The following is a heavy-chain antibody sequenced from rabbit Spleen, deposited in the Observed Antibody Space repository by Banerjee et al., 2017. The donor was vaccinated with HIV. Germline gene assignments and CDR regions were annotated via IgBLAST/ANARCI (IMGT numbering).Heavy chain of an antibody. CDR1: GVSLNDKDV. V-gene: IGHV1S45*01. D-gene: IGHD8-1*01. J-gene: IGHJ6*01. CDR3: ARDTGSSFSSYGMDL. Sequence: EQLEESGGGLVKPEGSLTLTCKASGVSLNDKDVMCWVRQAPGKGLEWIACINIVTGKAVYASWAKGRFTFSKTSSTTVTLQMTRLTAADTATYFCARDTGSSFSSYGMDLWGQGTLVTVS. CDR2: INIVTGKA.